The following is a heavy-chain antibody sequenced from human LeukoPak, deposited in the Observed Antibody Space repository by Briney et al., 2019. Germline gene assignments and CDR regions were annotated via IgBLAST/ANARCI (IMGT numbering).Heavy chain of an antibody. CDR1: GFTFSSYW. V-gene: IGHV3-7*01. D-gene: IGHD6-13*01. J-gene: IGHJ5*02. CDR3: ARDQGIAAAGLNWFDP. CDR2: IKQDGSEK. Sequence: GGSLRLSCAASGFTFSSYWMSWVRQAPGKELEWVANIKQDGSEKYYVDSVKGRFTISRDNAKNSLYLQMNSLRAEDTAVYYCARDQGIAAAGLNWFDPWGQGTLVTVSS.